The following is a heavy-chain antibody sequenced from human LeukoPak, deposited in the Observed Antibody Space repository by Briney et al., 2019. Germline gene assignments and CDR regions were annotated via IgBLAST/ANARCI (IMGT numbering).Heavy chain of an antibody. CDR2: FYYSGST. V-gene: IGHV4-59*01. J-gene: IGHJ4*02. CDR3: ARVSGYYGSGFLRH. CDR1: GDSINDYY. D-gene: IGHD3-10*01. Sequence: SETLSLTCTVSGDSINDYYWSWIRQPPGKGLEWIGHFYYSGSTRFNPSLKSRVTISVDTSKNQFYLNLTSVTAADTAMYFCARVSGYYGSGFLRHWGQGTLVTVSS.